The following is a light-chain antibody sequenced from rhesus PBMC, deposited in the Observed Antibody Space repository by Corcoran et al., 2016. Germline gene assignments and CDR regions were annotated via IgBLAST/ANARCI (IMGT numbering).Light chain of an antibody. Sequence: DIQMTQSPSSLSASVGDRVTITCRASQGITNDLAWYQQKPGETPKLLIYGASSLKSGIPSRFSGSGSGTDFTLTISSLQSEDFATYDCQHYYSTPYSFGQGTKVEIK. CDR3: QHYYSTPYS. CDR1: QGITND. CDR2: GAS. V-gene: IGKV1S17*01. J-gene: IGKJ2*01.